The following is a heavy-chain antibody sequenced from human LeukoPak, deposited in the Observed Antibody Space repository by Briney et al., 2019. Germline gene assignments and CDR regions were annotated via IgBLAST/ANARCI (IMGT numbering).Heavy chain of an antibody. Sequence: PGGSLGLSWEAPGFTVRANYMSWVRQAPGRGREWVSAIYSSGSTYYAASVKGRFTISRDNSKNTLYLQMNSLRAEDTAVYYCAGRSLWYGEDYWGQGTLVTVSS. CDR2: IYSSGST. V-gene: IGHV3-53*01. D-gene: IGHD3-10*01. CDR1: GFTVRANY. J-gene: IGHJ4*02. CDR3: AGRSLWYGEDY.